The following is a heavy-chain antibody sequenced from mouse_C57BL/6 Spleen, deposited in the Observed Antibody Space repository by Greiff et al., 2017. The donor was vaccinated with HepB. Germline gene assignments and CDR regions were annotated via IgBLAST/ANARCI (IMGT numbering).Heavy chain of an antibody. CDR1: GYAFSSSW. D-gene: IGHD1-1*01. CDR2: IYPGDGDT. CDR3: ARWGSSYAMDY. V-gene: IGHV1-82*01. Sequence: VQGVESGPELVKPGASVKISCKASGYAFSSSWMNWVKQRPGKGLEWIGRIYPGDGDTNYNGKFKGKATLTADKSSSTAYMQLSSLTSEDSAVYFCARWGSSYAMDYWGQGTSVTVSS. J-gene: IGHJ4*01.